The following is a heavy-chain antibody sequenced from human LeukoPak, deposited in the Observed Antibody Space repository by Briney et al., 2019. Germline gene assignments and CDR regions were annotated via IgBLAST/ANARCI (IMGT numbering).Heavy chain of an antibody. CDR2: IYHSGGT. J-gene: IGHJ2*01. Sequence: SETLSLICTVSGGSISSYYWSWIRQPPGKGLEWIGYIYHSGGTTYNPSLKSRVTISVDTSKNQFSLKLSSVTAADTAVYYCAREGVRPYWYFDLWGRGTLVTVSS. D-gene: IGHD3-10*02. V-gene: IGHV4-59*12. CDR3: AREGVRPYWYFDL. CDR1: GGSISSYY.